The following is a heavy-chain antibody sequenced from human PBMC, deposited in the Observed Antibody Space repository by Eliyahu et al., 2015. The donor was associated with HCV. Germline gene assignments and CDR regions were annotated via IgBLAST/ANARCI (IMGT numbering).Heavy chain of an antibody. J-gene: IGHJ3*02. CDR2: ISWNSGSI. D-gene: IGHD3-9*01. Sequence: EVQLVESGGGLVQPGRSLRLSCAASGFTFDDYAMHWVRQAPGKGLEWVSGISWNSGSIGYADSVKGRFTISRDNAKNSLYLQMNSLRAEDTALYYCAKDNGELRYFDWLGLFFDIWGQGTMVTVSS. CDR3: AKDNGELRYFDWLGLFFDI. CDR1: GFTFDDYA. V-gene: IGHV3-9*01.